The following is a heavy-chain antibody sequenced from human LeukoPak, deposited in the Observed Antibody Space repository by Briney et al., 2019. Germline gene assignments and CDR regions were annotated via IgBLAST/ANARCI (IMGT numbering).Heavy chain of an antibody. J-gene: IGHJ5*02. CDR3: ASLLRAQLFDWFDP. CDR2: INHSGST. D-gene: IGHD6-6*01. Sequence: PSETLSLTCAVYGGSFSGYYWSWIRQPPGKGLEWIGEINHSGSTNYNPSLKSRVTISVDTSKNQFSLKLSSVTAADTAVYYCASLLRAQLFDWFDPWGQGTLVTVSS. V-gene: IGHV4-34*01. CDR1: GGSFSGYY.